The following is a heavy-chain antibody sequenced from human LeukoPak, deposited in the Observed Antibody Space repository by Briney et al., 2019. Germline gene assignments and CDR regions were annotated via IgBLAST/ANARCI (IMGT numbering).Heavy chain of an antibody. J-gene: IGHJ3*02. D-gene: IGHD4-17*01. CDR3: ARTPYDYGDYADAFDI. V-gene: IGHV1-69*02. Sequence: SVKVSCKASGGTFSSYTISWVRQAPGQGLEWMGRIIPILGIANYAQKFQGRVTITADKSTSTAYMELSSLRSEDTAVYYCARTPYDYGDYADAFDIWGQGTMATVSS. CDR1: GGTFSSYT. CDR2: IIPILGIA.